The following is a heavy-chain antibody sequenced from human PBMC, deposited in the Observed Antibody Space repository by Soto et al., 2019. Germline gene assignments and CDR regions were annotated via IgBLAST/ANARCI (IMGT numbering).Heavy chain of an antibody. CDR2: IFYSGST. CDR3: ARESRAYDSSGYYYVGYFDY. D-gene: IGHD3-22*01. V-gene: IGHV4-59*01. CDR1: GGSISSYY. Sequence: SETLSLTCTVSGGSISSYYWSWIRQPPGKGLEWIGYIFYSGSTNYNPSLKSRVTISVDTSKNQFSLKLSSVTAADTAVYYCARESRAYDSSGYYYVGYFDYWGQGARVTVS. J-gene: IGHJ4*02.